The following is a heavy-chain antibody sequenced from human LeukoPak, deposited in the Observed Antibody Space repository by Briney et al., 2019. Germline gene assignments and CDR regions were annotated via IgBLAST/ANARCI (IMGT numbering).Heavy chain of an antibody. J-gene: IGHJ4*02. D-gene: IGHD3-10*01. V-gene: IGHV4-34*01. CDR3: ARGWYGSGSYYNDY. Sequence: PGGSLRLSCAASGFTFSSYAMSWVRQAPGKGLEWIGEINHSGSTNYNPSLKSRVTISVDTSKNQFSLKLSSVTAADTAVYYCARGWYGSGSYYNDYWGQGTLVTVSS. CDR1: GFTFSSYA. CDR2: INHSGST.